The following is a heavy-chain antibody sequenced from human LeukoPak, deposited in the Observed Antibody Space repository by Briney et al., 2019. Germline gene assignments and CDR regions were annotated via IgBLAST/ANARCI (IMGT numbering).Heavy chain of an antibody. J-gene: IGHJ5*02. CDR2: IYYSGST. Sequence: SETLSLTCTVSGGSISSYYWSWIRQPPGKGLEWIGYIYYSGSTNYNPSLKSRVTISVDTSKNQFSLKLSSVTAADTAVYYCARALGDDYSNPWGQGTLVTVSS. D-gene: IGHD4-11*01. CDR1: GGSISSYY. CDR3: ARALGDDYSNP. V-gene: IGHV4-59*01.